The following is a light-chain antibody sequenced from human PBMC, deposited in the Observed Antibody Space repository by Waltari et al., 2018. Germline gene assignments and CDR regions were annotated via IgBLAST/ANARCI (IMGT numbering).Light chain of an antibody. CDR3: QQSYPIPFT. CDR2: DAS. Sequence: DIQMTQSPSPLSASVGDTVNITCRASQSIGNCLIWYHTKPANAPKLLIYDASILQSGGPSRFSGSGSGTDFTLTISSLQPEDFATYYCQQSYPIPFTFGPGTKVDIK. J-gene: IGKJ3*01. CDR1: QSIGNC. V-gene: IGKV1-39*01.